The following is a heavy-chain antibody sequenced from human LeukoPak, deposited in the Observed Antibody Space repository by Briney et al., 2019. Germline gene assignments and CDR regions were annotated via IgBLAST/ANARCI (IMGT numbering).Heavy chain of an antibody. D-gene: IGHD2-2*02. V-gene: IGHV4-31*03. Sequence: SQTLSLTCTVSGGSISSGGYYWSWIRQHPGKGLEWIGYIYYSGSTYYNPSLKSRVTISVDTSKNQFSLKLSSVTAADTAVYYCARGRPYCSSTSCYNRVHYYYTDVWGKGTTVTVSS. CDR2: IYYSGST. CDR1: GGSISSGGYY. CDR3: ARGRPYCSSTSCYNRVHYYYTDV. J-gene: IGHJ6*03.